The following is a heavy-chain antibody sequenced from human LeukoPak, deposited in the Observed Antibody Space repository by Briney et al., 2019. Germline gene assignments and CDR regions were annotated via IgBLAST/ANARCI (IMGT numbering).Heavy chain of an antibody. D-gene: IGHD5-24*01. CDR3: AREGYVEMATSDAFDI. Sequence: SETLSLTCTVSGGSISSYYWSWIRQPPGKGLEWIGYIYYSGSTNYNPSLKSRVTISVDTSKNQVSLKLSSVTAADTAVYYCAREGYVEMATSDAFDIWGQGTMVTVSS. CDR2: IYYSGST. V-gene: IGHV4-59*01. J-gene: IGHJ3*02. CDR1: GGSISSYY.